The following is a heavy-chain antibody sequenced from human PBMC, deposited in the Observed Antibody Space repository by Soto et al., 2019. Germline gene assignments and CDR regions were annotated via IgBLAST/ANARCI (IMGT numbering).Heavy chain of an antibody. Sequence: VSGPTLVDPPQTLTLTCTFSGFSLSTSKLDVGWIRQPPGKALEWLALIYWDDDKRYSPFLKSRLTITKDTSKNQVVLRMTNMDPVDTATYYCARSEYSVFDFWGQGTPVTVSS. CDR2: IYWDDDK. V-gene: IGHV2-5*02. D-gene: IGHD2-15*01. J-gene: IGHJ4*01. CDR3: ARSEYSVFDF. CDR1: GFSLSTSKLD.